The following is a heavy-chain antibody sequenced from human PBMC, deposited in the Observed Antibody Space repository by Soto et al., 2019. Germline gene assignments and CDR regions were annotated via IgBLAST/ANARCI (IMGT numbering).Heavy chain of an antibody. CDR3: ARDRGDYRDYVDYYYYGMDV. J-gene: IGHJ6*02. Sequence: QVQLVQSGAEVKKPGSSEEVSCKASGGTFSSYAISWVRQAPGQGLEWMGGIIPIFGTANYAQKFQGRVTITADESTSTAYMELSSLRSEDTAVYYCARDRGDYRDYVDYYYYGMDVWGQGTTVTVSS. CDR2: IIPIFGTA. D-gene: IGHD4-17*01. CDR1: GGTFSSYA. V-gene: IGHV1-69*01.